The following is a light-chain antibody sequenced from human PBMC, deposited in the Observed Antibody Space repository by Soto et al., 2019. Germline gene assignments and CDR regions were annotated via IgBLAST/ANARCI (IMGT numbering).Light chain of an antibody. CDR1: SSNIGAGYD. CDR3: QSYDSSLSGVV. J-gene: IGLJ2*01. CDR2: GNS. Sequence: QSVLTQPPSVSGAPGQRVTISCTGSSSNIGAGYDVHWYQQLPRTAPKLLIYGNSNRPSGVPDRFSGSKSGTSASLAITGLQAEDEADYYRQSYDSSLSGVVFGGGTKLTVL. V-gene: IGLV1-40*01.